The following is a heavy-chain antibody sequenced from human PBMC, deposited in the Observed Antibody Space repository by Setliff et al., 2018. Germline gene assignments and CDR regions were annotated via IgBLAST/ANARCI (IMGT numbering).Heavy chain of an antibody. CDR1: GFTYNNCW. CDR3: ARDQARWLVAAGTFDY. J-gene: IGHJ4*02. D-gene: IGHD1-1*01. CDR2: ISGGGTNM. V-gene: IGHV3-23*01. Sequence: GGSLRLSCGASGFTYNNCWVNWVRQAPGKGLEWVSTISGGGTNMDYADSVKGRFTISRDNSNSEVFLQMDSLRAEDTAVYYCARDQARWLVAAGTFDYWGLGALVTVSS.